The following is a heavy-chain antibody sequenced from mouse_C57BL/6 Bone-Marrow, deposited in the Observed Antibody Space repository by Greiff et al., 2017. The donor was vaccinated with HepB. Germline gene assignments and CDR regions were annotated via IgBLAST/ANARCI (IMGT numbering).Heavy chain of an antibody. D-gene: IGHD2-3*01. V-gene: IGHV1-50*01. Sequence: QVQLQQPGAELVKPGASVKLSCKASGYTFTSYWMQWVKQRPGQGLEWIGEIDPSDSYTNYNQKFKGKATLTVDTSSSTAYMQLSSLTSEDSAVYYCAREDGYRFAYWGQGTLVTVSA. CDR2: IDPSDSYT. CDR3: AREDGYRFAY. CDR1: GYTFTSYW. J-gene: IGHJ3*01.